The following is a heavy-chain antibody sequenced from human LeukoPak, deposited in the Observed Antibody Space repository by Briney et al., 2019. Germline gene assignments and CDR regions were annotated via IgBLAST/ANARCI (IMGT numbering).Heavy chain of an antibody. CDR1: GGSISSYY. CDR3: AREGYYYDSSGYYPPAYYYYYYMDV. Sequence: PSETLSLTCTVSGGSISSYYWSWIRQPAGKGLEWIGRIYTSGSTNYNPSLKSRVTMSVDTSKNQFSLKLSSVTAADTAVYYCAREGYYYDSSGYYPPAYYYYYYMDVWGKGTTVTISS. V-gene: IGHV4-4*07. CDR2: IYTSGST. D-gene: IGHD3-22*01. J-gene: IGHJ6*03.